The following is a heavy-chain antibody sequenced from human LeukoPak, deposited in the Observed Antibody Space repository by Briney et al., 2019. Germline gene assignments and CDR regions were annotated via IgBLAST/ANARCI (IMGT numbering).Heavy chain of an antibody. CDR3: ARLRITIFGVVIIPVAFDI. D-gene: IGHD3-3*01. V-gene: IGHV4-4*07. Sequence: PSETLSLTCTVSGGSISSYYWSWIRQPAGKGLKWIGRIYTSGSTNYDPSLKSRVTMSVDTSKNQFSLKLSSVTAADTAVYYCARLRITIFGVVIIPVAFDIWGQGTMVTVSS. J-gene: IGHJ3*02. CDR2: IYTSGST. CDR1: GGSISSYY.